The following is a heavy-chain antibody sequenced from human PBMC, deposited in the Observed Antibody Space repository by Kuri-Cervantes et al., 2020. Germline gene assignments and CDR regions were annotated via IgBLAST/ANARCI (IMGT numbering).Heavy chain of an antibody. Sequence: GESLKISCAASGFTVSSNYMSWVRQAPGKGLEWVSVIYSCGSTYYADSVKGRFTISRDNSKNTLYLQMNSLRAEDTAVYYCARAGLRYFDWLAIGSAFDIWGQGTMVTVSS. CDR2: IYSCGST. V-gene: IGHV3-66*03. D-gene: IGHD3-9*01. J-gene: IGHJ3*02. CDR3: ARAGLRYFDWLAIGSAFDI. CDR1: GFTVSSNY.